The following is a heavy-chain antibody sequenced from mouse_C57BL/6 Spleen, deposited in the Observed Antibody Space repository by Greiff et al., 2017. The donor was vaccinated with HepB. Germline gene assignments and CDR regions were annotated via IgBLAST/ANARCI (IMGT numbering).Heavy chain of an antibody. D-gene: IGHD3-2*02. CDR2: IYPGDGDT. CDR3: ARQTAQAKDY. Sequence: VQLQQSGPELVKPGASVKISCKASGYAFSSSWMNWVKQRPGKGLEWIGRIYPGDGDTNYNGKFKGKATLTADKSSSTAYMQLSSLTSEDSAVYFCARQTAQAKDYWGQGTTLTVSS. V-gene: IGHV1-82*01. CDR1: GYAFSSSW. J-gene: IGHJ2*01.